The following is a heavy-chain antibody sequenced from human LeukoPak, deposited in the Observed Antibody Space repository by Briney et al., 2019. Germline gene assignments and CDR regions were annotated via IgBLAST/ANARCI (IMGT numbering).Heavy chain of an antibody. CDR3: AKDSAGSIAAAGTDY. CDR1: GFTFSGYA. V-gene: IGHV3-23*01. J-gene: IGHJ4*02. Sequence: GGSLRLSCAASGFTFSGYAMSWVRQAPGKGLEWVSAISGSGGSTYYADSVKGRFTISRDNSKNTLYLQMNSLRAEDTAVYYCAKDSAGSIAAAGTDYWGQGTLVTVSS. CDR2: ISGSGGST. D-gene: IGHD6-13*01.